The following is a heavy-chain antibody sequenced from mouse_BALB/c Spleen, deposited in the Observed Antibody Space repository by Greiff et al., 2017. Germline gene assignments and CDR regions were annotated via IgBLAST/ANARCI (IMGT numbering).Heavy chain of an antibody. CDR2: ISSGGST. V-gene: IGHV5-6-5*01. CDR1: GFTFSSYA. J-gene: IGHJ4*01. CDR3: ARGGSAMDY. Sequence: VQLKESGGGLVKPGGSLKLSCAASGFTFSSYAMSWVRQTPEKRLEWVASISSGGSTYYPDSVKGRFTISRDNARNILYLQMSSLRSEDTAMYYCARGGSAMDYWGQGTSVTVSS.